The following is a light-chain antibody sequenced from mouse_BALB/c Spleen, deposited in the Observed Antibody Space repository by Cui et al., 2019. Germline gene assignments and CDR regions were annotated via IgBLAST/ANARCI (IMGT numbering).Light chain of an antibody. V-gene: IGKV12-46*01. Sequence: DIQMTQAPASLSVSVGETVTITCRASENIYSNLAWYQQKQGKPPQLLVYAATNLADGVPSRFSGSGSGTQYSLKINSLQSEDFGSYYCQHFWGTPWTFGGGTKLEIK. CDR1: ENIYSN. CDR3: QHFWGTPWT. J-gene: IGKJ1*01. CDR2: AAT.